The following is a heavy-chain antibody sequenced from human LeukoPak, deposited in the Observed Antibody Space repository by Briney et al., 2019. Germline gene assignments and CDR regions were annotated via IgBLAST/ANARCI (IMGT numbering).Heavy chain of an antibody. V-gene: IGHV3-48*04. CDR2: XXXSGSTI. J-gene: IGHJ5*02. CDR3: AREAEGLIAAAGIGLFDP. CDR1: GFTFSGXW. D-gene: IGHD6-13*01. Sequence: PGGSLRLSCAASGFTFSGXWMSWVRQAPGXXXXXXXXXXXSGSTIYYADSVKGRFTISRDNAKNSLHLQMNSLRAEDTAVYYCAREAEGLIAAAGIGLFDPWGQGTLVTVSS.